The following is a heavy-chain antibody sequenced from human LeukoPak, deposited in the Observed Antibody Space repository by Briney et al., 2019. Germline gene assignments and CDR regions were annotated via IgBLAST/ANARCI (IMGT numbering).Heavy chain of an antibody. Sequence: GGSLRLSCAASGFTFDDYAMHWVRQAPGKGLEWISLISWDGGSTYYADSVKGRFTISRDNSKNSLYLQMNSLRAEDTALYYCAKSGGSLYYYMDVWGKGTTVTVSS. J-gene: IGHJ6*03. CDR2: ISWDGGST. CDR1: GFTFDDYA. V-gene: IGHV3-43D*03. CDR3: AKSGGSLYYYMDV. D-gene: IGHD6-19*01.